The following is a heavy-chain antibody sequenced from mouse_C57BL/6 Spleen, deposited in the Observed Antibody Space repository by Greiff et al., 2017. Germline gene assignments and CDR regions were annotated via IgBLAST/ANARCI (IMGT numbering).Heavy chain of an antibody. J-gene: IGHJ3*01. D-gene: IGHD3-2*02. CDR3: ARDGGSSGYEAWFAY. CDR1: GFSLTSYG. CDR2: IWSDGST. Sequence: QVQLKESGPGLVAPSQSLSITCTVSGFSLTSYGVHWVRQPPGKGLEWLVVIWSDGSTTYNSALKSRLSISKDNSKSQVFLKMNSLQTDDTAMYYCARDGGSSGYEAWFAYWGQGTLVTVSA. V-gene: IGHV2-6*03.